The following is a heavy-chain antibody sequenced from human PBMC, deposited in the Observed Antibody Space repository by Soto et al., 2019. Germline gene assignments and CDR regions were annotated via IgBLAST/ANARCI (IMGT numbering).Heavy chain of an antibody. D-gene: IGHD6-6*01. J-gene: IGHJ6*02. Sequence: SVKVSCKASGGTFSSYAISWVRQAPGQGLEWMGGIIPIFGTANYAQKFQGRVTITADESTSTAYMELSSLRSEDTAVYYCARGIAARYYYYGMDVWGQGTTVTVSS. CDR1: GGTFSSYA. V-gene: IGHV1-69*13. CDR2: IIPIFGTA. CDR3: ARGIAARYYYYGMDV.